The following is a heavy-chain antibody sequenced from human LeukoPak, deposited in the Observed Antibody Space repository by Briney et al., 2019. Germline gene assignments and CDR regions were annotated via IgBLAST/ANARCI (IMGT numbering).Heavy chain of an antibody. J-gene: IGHJ4*02. D-gene: IGHD3-16*01. Sequence: PSQTLSLTCTVPGGSISSGDYYWSWIRQPPGKGLEWIGYIYYSGSTYYNPSLKSRVTISVDTSKNQFSLKLSSVTAADTAVYYCARGGLRDYYFDYWGQGTLVTVSS. CDR3: ARGGLRDYYFDY. CDR1: GGSISSGDYY. CDR2: IYYSGST. V-gene: IGHV4-30-4*01.